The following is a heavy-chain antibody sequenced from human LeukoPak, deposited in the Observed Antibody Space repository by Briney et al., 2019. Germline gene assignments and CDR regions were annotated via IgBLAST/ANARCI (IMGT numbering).Heavy chain of an antibody. J-gene: IGHJ4*02. CDR2: IYYSGIT. CDR1: GGSISSYY. Sequence: SETLSLTCTVSGGSISSYYWSWIRQPPGKGLEWIGYIYYSGITNYNPSLKSRVTISVDTSKNQFSLKLSSVTAADTAVYYCAATYYYDSSGYVGDYWGQGTLVTVSS. CDR3: AATYYYDSSGYVGDY. V-gene: IGHV4-59*08. D-gene: IGHD3-22*01.